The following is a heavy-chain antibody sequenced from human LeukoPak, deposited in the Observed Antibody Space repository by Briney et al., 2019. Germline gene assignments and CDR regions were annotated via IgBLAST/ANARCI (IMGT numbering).Heavy chain of an antibody. CDR1: GGSISRSSYH. J-gene: IGHJ4*02. D-gene: IGHD6-19*01. CDR2: INYSGST. CDR3: ARYRTIAVSSTGWSDY. V-gene: IGHV4-39*01. Sequence: ASETLSLTCTVSGGSISRSSYHWGWIRQPPGKGLEWIGNINYSGSTYYNPSLKSRVTISVDTSKNQFSLKLTFVTAADTALYYCARYRTIAVSSTGWSDYWGQGTLVTVSS.